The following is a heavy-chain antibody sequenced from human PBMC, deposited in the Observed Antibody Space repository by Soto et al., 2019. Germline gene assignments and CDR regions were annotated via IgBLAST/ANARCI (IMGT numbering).Heavy chain of an antibody. CDR3: ARDPCGEGLARFIYYYYGMDV. D-gene: IGHD3-10*01. V-gene: IGHV3-33*01. CDR2: IWYDGSNK. J-gene: IGHJ6*02. CDR1: GFTFSSYG. Sequence: GGSLRLSCAASGFTFSSYGMHWVRQAPGKGLEWVAVIWYDGSNKYYADSVKGRFTISRDNSKNTRYLQMNGLSAEDTAVYYCARDPCGEGLARFIYYYYGMDVWGQGTTVTVSS.